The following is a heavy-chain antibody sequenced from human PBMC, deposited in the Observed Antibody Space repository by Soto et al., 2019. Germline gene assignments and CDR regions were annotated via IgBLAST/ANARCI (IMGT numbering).Heavy chain of an antibody. Sequence: GGSLRLSCAASGFTFDDYGMSWVRQAPGKGLEWVSGINWNGGSTGYADSVKGRFTISRDNAKNSLYLQMNSLRAEDTALYYCARDMIGDIFPTYYQVYYYAMHVSGQATTVTVSS. CDR1: GFTFDDYG. CDR2: INWNGGST. CDR3: ARDMIGDIFPTYYQVYYYAMHV. D-gene: IGHD3-9*01. J-gene: IGHJ6*02. V-gene: IGHV3-20*04.